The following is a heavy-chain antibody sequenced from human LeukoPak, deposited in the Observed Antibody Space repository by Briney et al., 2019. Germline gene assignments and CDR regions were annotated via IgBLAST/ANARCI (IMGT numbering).Heavy chain of an antibody. J-gene: IGHJ4*02. CDR1: GGSVSSGSYY. D-gene: IGHD2-8*01. V-gene: IGHV4-61*01. CDR2: IYYSGST. CDR3: ARGRARRGVFDY. Sequence: SETLSLTCTVSGGSVSSGSYYWSWIRQPPGKGLEWIGYIYYSGSTNYNPSLKSRVTISVDTSKNQFSLKLSSVTAADTAVYYCARGRARRGVFDYWGQGTLVTVSS.